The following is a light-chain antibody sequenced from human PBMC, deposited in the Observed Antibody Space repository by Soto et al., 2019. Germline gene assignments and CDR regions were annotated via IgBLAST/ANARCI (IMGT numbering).Light chain of an antibody. CDR1: SSVVGSYNL. CDR3: CSYAGSSTDV. CDR2: EGS. V-gene: IGLV2-23*01. Sequence: QSALTQPASVSGSPGQSITISCTGTSSVVGSYNLVSWYQQHPGKAPKLMIYEGSKRPSGVSNRFSGSKSGNTASLTISGLQAEDEADYYCCSYAGSSTDVFVTGTKVTVL. J-gene: IGLJ1*01.